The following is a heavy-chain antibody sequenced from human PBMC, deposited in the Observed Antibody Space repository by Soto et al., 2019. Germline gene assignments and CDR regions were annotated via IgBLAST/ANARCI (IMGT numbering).Heavy chain of an antibody. CDR2: IIPIFGTA. V-gene: IGHV1-69*13. CDR1: GGTFSSYA. Sequence: GASVKVSCKASGGTFSSYAITWVRQAPGQGLEWMGRIIPIFGTANYNQKFQGRVTITADESTSTAYMELSSLRSEDTAVYYCARSEYSTTFYYYGMDVWGQGTTVTVSS. D-gene: IGHD6-6*01. J-gene: IGHJ6*02. CDR3: ARSEYSTTFYYYGMDV.